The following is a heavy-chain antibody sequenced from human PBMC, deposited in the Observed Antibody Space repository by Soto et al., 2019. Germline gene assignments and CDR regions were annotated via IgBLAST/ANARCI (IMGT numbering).Heavy chain of an antibody. CDR1: GGSISSSSYY. J-gene: IGHJ4*02. CDR3: ARQDYDILTGYYPY. Sequence: TSETLSLTCTVSGGSISSSSYYWGLIRQPPGKGLEWIGSIYYSGSTYYNPSLKSRVTISVDTSKNQFPLKLSSVTAADTAVYYCARQDYDILTGYYPYWGQGTLVTVSS. V-gene: IGHV4-39*01. CDR2: IYYSGST. D-gene: IGHD3-9*01.